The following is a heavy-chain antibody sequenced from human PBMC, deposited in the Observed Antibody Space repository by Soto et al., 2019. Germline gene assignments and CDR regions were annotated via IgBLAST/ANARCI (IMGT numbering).Heavy chain of an antibody. V-gene: IGHV1-46*03. D-gene: IGHD2-21*02. CDR2: INPSGGYT. CDR1: GYTFTGYY. Sequence: GASVKVSCKASGYTFTGYYRNWVRQDPGQGLEWLGIINPSGGYTTYAQRFLGRVTMTSDTSTSTVHMELGSLTSEDTAVYYCARGGGIVVVTAPYDSWGQGTLVTVSS. J-gene: IGHJ5*01. CDR3: ARGGGIVVVTAPYDS.